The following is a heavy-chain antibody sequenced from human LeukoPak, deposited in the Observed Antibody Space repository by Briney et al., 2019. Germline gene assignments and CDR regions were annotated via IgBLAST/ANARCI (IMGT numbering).Heavy chain of an antibody. D-gene: IGHD3-9*01. V-gene: IGHV4-31*03. J-gene: IGHJ4*02. CDR3: ARSCVVYDILNGYCQNPIDY. CDR1: GGSISSGGYY. CDR2: IYYSGST. Sequence: PSETLSLTCTVSGGSISSGGYYWSWIRQHPGKGLEWIGYIYYSGSTYYNPSLKSRVTISVDTSKNQFSLKLSSVTAADTAVYYCARSCVVYDILNGYCQNPIDYWGQGTLVTVSS.